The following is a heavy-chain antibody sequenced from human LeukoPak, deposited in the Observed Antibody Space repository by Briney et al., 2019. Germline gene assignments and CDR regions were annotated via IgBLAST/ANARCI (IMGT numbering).Heavy chain of an antibody. V-gene: IGHV4-34*01. CDR3: ARREPHGDYGGKIRYYYYMDV. CDR2: INHSGST. CDR1: SGSFSGYY. Sequence: SETLSLTCAVYSGSFSGYYWSWIRQPPGKGLEWIGEINHSGSTNYNPSLKSRVTMSVDTSKNQFSPKLSSLTAADTAMYYCARREPHGDYGGKIRYYYYMDVWGKGTTITISS. D-gene: IGHD4-23*01. J-gene: IGHJ6*03.